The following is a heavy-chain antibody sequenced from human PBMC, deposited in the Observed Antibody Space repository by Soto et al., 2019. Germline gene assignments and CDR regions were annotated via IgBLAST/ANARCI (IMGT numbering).Heavy chain of an antibody. D-gene: IGHD3-3*01. Sequence: SLRLSCLASGFDFKEYGMHWVRQAPGKGLKWVSGINWRISGLYYTDSVKGRFTISRDNAKKSLFLEMNSLTPDDTALSYCGKNLVGWGGLLTRFDYRGQGVLDTVSA. CDR2: INWRISGL. J-gene: IGHJ4*02. V-gene: IGHV3-9*01. CDR3: GKNLVGWGGLLTRFDY. CDR1: GFDFKEYG.